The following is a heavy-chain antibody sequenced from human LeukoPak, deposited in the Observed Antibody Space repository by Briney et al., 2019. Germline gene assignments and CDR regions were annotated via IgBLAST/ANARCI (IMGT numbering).Heavy chain of an antibody. D-gene: IGHD3-16*02. Sequence: GGSLRLSCAASRFTFDDYTMHWVRQAPEKGLEWVSLISWDGGSTYYADSVKGRFTISRDNSKNSLYLQMNSLRTEDTALYYCAKELRLGELSLYRGGGIDYWGQGTLVTVSS. CDR1: RFTFDDYT. J-gene: IGHJ4*02. V-gene: IGHV3-43*01. CDR2: ISWDGGST. CDR3: AKELRLGELSLYRGGGIDY.